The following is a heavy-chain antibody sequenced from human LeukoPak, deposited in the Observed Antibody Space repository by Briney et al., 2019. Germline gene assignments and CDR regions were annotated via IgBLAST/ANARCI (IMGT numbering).Heavy chain of an antibody. J-gene: IGHJ4*02. D-gene: IGHD3-22*01. V-gene: IGHV3-30*02. CDR2: IRSDGTNK. CDR1: GFTFSNHG. CDR3: VASGYGY. Sequence: PGGPLRLSCAASGFTFSNHGLHWVRQAPGKGLEWVAFIRSDGTNKYYIDSVKGRFTISRDNSKNSLYLQMNTLSAEDTAVYYCVASGYGYWGQGTLVTVSS.